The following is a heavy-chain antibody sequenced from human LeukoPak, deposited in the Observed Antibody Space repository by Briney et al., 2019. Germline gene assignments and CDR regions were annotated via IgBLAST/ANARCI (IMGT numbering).Heavy chain of an antibody. CDR1: GFTFSDYY. J-gene: IGHJ4*02. CDR3: ARDPCSGGNCYFDY. Sequence: PGGSLRLSCAASGFTFSDYYMSWIRQAPGKGLEWVSYISSSGSTIYYGDSVKGRSTISRDNAKNSLYLQMNSLRAEDTAVYYCARDPCSGGNCYFDYWGQGTLVTVSS. V-gene: IGHV3-11*04. CDR2: ISSSGSTI. D-gene: IGHD2-15*01.